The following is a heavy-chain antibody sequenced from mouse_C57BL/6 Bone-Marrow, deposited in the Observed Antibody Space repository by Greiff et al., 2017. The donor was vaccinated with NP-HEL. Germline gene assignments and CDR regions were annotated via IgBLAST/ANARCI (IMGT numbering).Heavy chain of an antibody. D-gene: IGHD1-1*01. V-gene: IGHV1-75*01. J-gene: IGHJ2*01. CDR2: IFPGSGST. CDR3: ARSGVTTVVAHFDY. CDR1: GYTFTDYY. Sequence: VQLQQSGPELVKPGASVKISCKASGYTFTDYYINWVKQRPGQGLEWIGWIFPGSGSTYYNEKFKGKATLTVDKSSSTAYMLLSSLTSEDSAVYFCARSGVTTVVAHFDYWGQGTTLTVSS.